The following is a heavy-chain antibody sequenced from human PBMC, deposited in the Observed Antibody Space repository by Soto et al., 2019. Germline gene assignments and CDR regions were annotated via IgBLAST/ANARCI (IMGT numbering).Heavy chain of an antibody. D-gene: IGHD3-3*01. CDR2: ISGSGSTK. V-gene: IGHV3-11*01. J-gene: IGHJ6*03. Sequence: GGSLRLSCAASGFTFSDYHMSWIRQAPGKGLEWVSYISGSGSTKNYADSVKGRFTVSRDNAKNSLYLQMNSLRAEDTAVYYCARGIHDFWSSSHYYYYMDVWGKGTTVTVSS. CDR3: ARGIHDFWSSSHYYYYMDV. CDR1: GFTFSDYH.